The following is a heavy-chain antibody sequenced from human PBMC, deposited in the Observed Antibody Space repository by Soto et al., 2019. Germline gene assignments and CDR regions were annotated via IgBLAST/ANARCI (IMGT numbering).Heavy chain of an antibody. Sequence: LSLTCAVSGYSIGSGYYWAWIRQSPGKGLEWIGSIYHAGSVYYNPSLNGRVALSMDTSKNHFSLKLTSVTAADTAVYYCARTFDYYGMDVWGQGTTVTVS. V-gene: IGHV4-38-2*01. CDR2: IYHAGSV. J-gene: IGHJ6*02. CDR1: GYSIGSGYY. CDR3: ARTFDYYGMDV.